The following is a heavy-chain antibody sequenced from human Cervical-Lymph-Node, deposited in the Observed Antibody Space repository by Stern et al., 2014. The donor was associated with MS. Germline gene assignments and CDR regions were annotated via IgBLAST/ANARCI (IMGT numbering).Heavy chain of an antibody. CDR3: AIGLLGSENAFDI. Sequence: VHLVESGAEVKKPGASVKVSCKASGYTFTSYGISWVRKSPGQGLEWMGWISVSSGNQNYSQRPQGRGTMPTGTSSSTAYMELRSLRSADTSVYYCAIGLLGSENAFDIWGQGTMVTVSS. J-gene: IGHJ3*02. D-gene: IGHD2-15*01. V-gene: IGHV1-18*01. CDR2: ISVSSGNQ. CDR1: GYTFTSYG.